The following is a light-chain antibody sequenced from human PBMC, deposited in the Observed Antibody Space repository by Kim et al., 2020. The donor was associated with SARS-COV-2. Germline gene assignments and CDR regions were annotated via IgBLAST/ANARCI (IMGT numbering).Light chain of an antibody. V-gene: IGKV1-33*01. J-gene: IGKJ4*01. CDR2: DAS. Sequence: LAASVGDRVTITCQASQDSTNFLNWYQHKPGKAPKLLIFDASNLETGVPSRFSGSGSGTHFTFTISSLQPEDIATYYCHQYDDLIFGGGTKVDIK. CDR3: HQYDDLI. CDR1: QDSTNF.